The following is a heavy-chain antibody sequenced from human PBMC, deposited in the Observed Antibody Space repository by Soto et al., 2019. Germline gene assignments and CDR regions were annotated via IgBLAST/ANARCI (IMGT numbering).Heavy chain of an antibody. D-gene: IGHD3-22*01. CDR1: GFTFSSYA. J-gene: IGHJ4*02. V-gene: IGHV3-23*01. Sequence: PGGSLRLSCAASGFTFSSYAMSWVRQAPGKGLEWVSAISGSGGSTYYADSVKGRFTISRDNSKNTLYLQMNSLRAEDTAVYYCAKGGTMIVVVMEYYFDYWGQGTLVTVSS. CDR3: AKGGTMIVVVMEYYFDY. CDR2: ISGSGGST.